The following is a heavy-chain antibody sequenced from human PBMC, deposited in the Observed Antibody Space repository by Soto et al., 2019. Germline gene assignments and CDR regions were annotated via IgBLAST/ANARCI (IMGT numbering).Heavy chain of an antibody. Sequence: QVQLQESGPGLVKPSQTLSLTCTVSGGSIPDYYWVWIRQPPGKGLEWIGSIFYTGSTDYNPPLKSRVTLSLATSKNQFSLNLSSVTAADTAVYYCARVNRGACDHWGQGALVTVSS. V-gene: IGHV4-59*01. CDR2: IFYTGST. CDR1: GGSIPDYY. J-gene: IGHJ4*02. CDR3: ARVNRGACDH.